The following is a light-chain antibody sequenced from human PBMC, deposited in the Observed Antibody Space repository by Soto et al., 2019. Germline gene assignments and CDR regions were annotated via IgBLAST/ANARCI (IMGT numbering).Light chain of an antibody. Sequence: EIVLTQSPGALSLSPGERATLSCRASQSVSSSYLAWYQQKPGQAPRLLIYGASSRATGIPDRFSGSGSGTDFTLTITRLGPEDFALYYCQQYGNLPLTFGGGTKVEIK. CDR1: QSVSSSY. J-gene: IGKJ4*01. CDR3: QQYGNLPLT. CDR2: GAS. V-gene: IGKV3-20*01.